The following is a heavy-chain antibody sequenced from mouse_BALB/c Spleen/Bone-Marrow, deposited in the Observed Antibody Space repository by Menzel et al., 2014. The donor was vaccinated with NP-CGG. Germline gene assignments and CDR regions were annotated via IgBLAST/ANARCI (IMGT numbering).Heavy chain of an antibody. D-gene: IGHD2-4*01. CDR1: GFTFSSYA. J-gene: IGHJ4*01. CDR3: AREGLRRRAAMDY. V-gene: IGHV5-9-4*01. Sequence: DVMLVESGGGLVKPGGSLKLSCAASGFTFSSYAMSWVHQSPEKRLEWVAETSSGGSYTYYPDTVTGRFTISRDNAKNTLYLEMSSLRSEDTAMYYCAREGLRRRAAMDYWGQGTSVTVSS. CDR2: TSSGGSYT.